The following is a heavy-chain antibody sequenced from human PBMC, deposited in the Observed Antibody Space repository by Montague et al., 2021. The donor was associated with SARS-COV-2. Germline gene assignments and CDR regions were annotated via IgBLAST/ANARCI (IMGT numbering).Heavy chain of an antibody. CDR1: GGSISSPDYY. V-gene: IGHV4-39*01. CDR3: AGQLPSYRSTNKCYPYYFDV. J-gene: IGHJ4*02. Sequence: SETLSLTCTVSGGSISSPDYYWGWIRQSPGKGLEWIGSISYAGRTYYNPSLRSRVSFSMDTSKNHFSLSLNSVTAADTAVYFCAGQLPSYRSTNKCYPYYFDVWGQGALVTVSP. D-gene: IGHD2-8*01. CDR2: ISYAGRT.